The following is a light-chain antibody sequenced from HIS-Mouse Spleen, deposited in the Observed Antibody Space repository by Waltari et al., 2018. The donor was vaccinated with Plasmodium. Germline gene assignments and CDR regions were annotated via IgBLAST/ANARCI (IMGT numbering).Light chain of an antibody. J-gene: IGKJ4*01. Sequence: AIRMTQSPSSFPASTGDRVTITCRASQGISSYLAWYQHKPGKAPKLLIYAASTLQSGVPSRFSGSGSGTDFTLTISCLQSEDFATYYCQQYYSYLLTFGGGTKVEIK. CDR1: QGISSY. V-gene: IGKV1-8*01. CDR3: QQYYSYLLT. CDR2: AAS.